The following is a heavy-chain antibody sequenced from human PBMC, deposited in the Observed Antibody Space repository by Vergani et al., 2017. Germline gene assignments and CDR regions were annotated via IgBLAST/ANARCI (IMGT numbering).Heavy chain of an antibody. D-gene: IGHD1-26*01. V-gene: IGHV1-69*04. J-gene: IGHJ4*02. CDR3: AREVGATSYFDY. CDR1: GGTFSSYA. Sequence: QVQLVQSGAEVKKPGSSVKVSCKASGGTFSSYAISWVRQAPGQGLEWMGRIIPILGIANYAQKFQGRVTITGDKSTSTAYMELSSLRSEDTAVYYCAREVGATSYFDYWGQGTLVTVSS. CDR2: IIPILGIA.